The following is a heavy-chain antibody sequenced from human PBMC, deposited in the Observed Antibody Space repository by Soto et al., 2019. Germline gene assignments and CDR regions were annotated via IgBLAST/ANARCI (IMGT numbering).Heavy chain of an antibody. CDR3: AKDPLSIVYNWKYPAY. V-gene: IGHV3-30*18. D-gene: IGHD1-7*01. J-gene: IGHJ4*02. Sequence: QVQLVESGGGVVQPGRSLRLSCAASGFTFSSYGMHWVRQAPGKGLEWVAVTSYDGSNKYYADSVKGRFTISRDNSKNTLYLQMNSLRAEDTAVYYCAKDPLSIVYNWKYPAYWGQGTLVTVSS. CDR2: TSYDGSNK. CDR1: GFTFSSYG.